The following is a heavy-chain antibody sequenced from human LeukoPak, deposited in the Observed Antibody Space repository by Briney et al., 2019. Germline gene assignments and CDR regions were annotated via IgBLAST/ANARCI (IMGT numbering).Heavy chain of an antibody. Sequence: GGSLRLSCAASGLTLTTYSMNWVRQAPGKGLEWVSDISSSSTTIFYADSVKGRSTISRDNAKNSLFLQMKSLRDEDTAVYYCAREDRLVSGRASVGTKAFDIWGQGTMVTVST. CDR1: GLTLTTYS. J-gene: IGHJ3*02. CDR3: AREDRLVSGRASVGTKAFDI. D-gene: IGHD3-10*01. CDR2: ISSSSTTI. V-gene: IGHV3-48*02.